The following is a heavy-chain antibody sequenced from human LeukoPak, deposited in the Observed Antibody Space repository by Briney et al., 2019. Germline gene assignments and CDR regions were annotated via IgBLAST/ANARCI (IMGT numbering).Heavy chain of an antibody. CDR2: IYYSGTT. Sequence: SETLSLTCTVSGGSISSYYWIWIRQPPGKGLEWIGYIYYSGTTNYNPSLKSRVTISVDTSKNQFSLKLSSVTAADTAVYYCARGVYIAAAQYGYWGQGTLVTVSS. D-gene: IGHD6-13*01. V-gene: IGHV4-59*01. CDR1: GGSISSYY. CDR3: ARGVYIAAAQYGY. J-gene: IGHJ4*02.